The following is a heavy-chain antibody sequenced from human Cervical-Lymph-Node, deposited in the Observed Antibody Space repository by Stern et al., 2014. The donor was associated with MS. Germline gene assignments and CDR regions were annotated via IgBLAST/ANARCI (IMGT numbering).Heavy chain of an antibody. D-gene: IGHD6-13*01. J-gene: IGHJ5*02. CDR2: GFPVFGTP. CDR1: GGTFSKFP. Sequence: VQLVESGAEVTKPGSSVKVSCKASGGTFSKFPSSWVRQAPGQVLEWMGGGFPVFGTPTYAQEFRGRVTITADVSTSTVYMELSSLRSDDTAVYYCALSSETSDRWYSLGYDLWGQGTLVTVSS. V-gene: IGHV1-69*01. CDR3: ALSSETSDRWYSLGYDL.